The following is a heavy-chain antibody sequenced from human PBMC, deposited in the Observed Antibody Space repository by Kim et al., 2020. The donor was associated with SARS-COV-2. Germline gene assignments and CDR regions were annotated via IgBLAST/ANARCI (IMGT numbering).Heavy chain of an antibody. CDR3: ARVFVVPAASEYYFDY. D-gene: IGHD2-2*01. Sequence: SLKRRVTISVDTSKNQFSLKRSSVTAADTAVYYCARVFVVPAASEYYFDYWGQGTLVTVSS. V-gene: IGHV4-59*01. J-gene: IGHJ4*02.